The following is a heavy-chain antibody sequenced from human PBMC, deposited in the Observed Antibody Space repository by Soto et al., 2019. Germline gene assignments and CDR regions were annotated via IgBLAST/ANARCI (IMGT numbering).Heavy chain of an antibody. CDR3: ARGRITMVRGVTAPSWYYGMDV. CDR1: GGTFSSYA. D-gene: IGHD3-10*01. J-gene: IGHJ6*02. Sequence: SVKVSCKASGGTFSSYAISWVRQAPGQGLEWMGGIIPIFGTANYAQKFQGRVTITADESTSTAYMELSSLRSEDTAVYYCARGRITMVRGVTAPSWYYGMDVWGQGTTVTVSS. V-gene: IGHV1-69*13. CDR2: IIPIFGTA.